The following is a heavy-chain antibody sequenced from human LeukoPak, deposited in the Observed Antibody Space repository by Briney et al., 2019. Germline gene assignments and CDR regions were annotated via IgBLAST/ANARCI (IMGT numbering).Heavy chain of an antibody. Sequence: GESPNISCKGSGYSFTSYWIGWVRQVPGKGLEWMGIIYPGDSDTRYSPSFQGQVTISADKSISTAYLQWSSLKASDTAMYYCARSLYNWNYLDYWGQGTLVTVSS. CDR2: IYPGDSDT. J-gene: IGHJ4*02. CDR1: GYSFTSYW. CDR3: ARSLYNWNYLDY. D-gene: IGHD1-20*01. V-gene: IGHV5-51*01.